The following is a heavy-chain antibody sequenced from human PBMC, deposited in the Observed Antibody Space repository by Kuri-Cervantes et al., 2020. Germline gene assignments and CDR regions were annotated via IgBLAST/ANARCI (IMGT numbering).Heavy chain of an antibody. D-gene: IGHD6-6*01. CDR1: EYTFSNYA. J-gene: IGHJ4*02. Sequence: GESLKIYCAASEYTFSNYAMHWVRQAPGKGLEWAAFILYNGSNKYYADSVKGRFTISRDNSKNTLYRQMNSLRADDTAVSFCAGGGGAARPGFDYWGQGTLVTVSS. CDR2: ILYNGSNK. V-gene: IGHV3-30-3*01. CDR3: AGGGGAARPGFDY.